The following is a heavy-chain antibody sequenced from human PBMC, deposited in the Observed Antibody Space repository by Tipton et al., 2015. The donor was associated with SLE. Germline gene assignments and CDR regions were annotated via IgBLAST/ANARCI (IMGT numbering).Heavy chain of an antibody. J-gene: IGHJ4*02. CDR1: GGSISSGGYY. CDR2: TYYSGNT. Sequence: TLSLTCTVSGGSISSGGYYWSWIRQHPGKGLEWIGYTYYSGNTYYNPSLKSRVTISVDTSENQFSLKLSSVTAADTAVYYCARSWSGRREFAYWGPGTLVTVSS. V-gene: IGHV4-31*03. D-gene: IGHD1-26*01. CDR3: ARSWSGRREFAY.